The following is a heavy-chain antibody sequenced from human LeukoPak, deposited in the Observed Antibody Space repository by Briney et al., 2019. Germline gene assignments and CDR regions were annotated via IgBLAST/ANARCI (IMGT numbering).Heavy chain of an antibody. CDR3: TRTVVVAGHYYFDY. Sequence: GGSLRLSCAASGFTFSSYAMTWVRQAPGEGLQWVSDISGSGSSAYYADSVRGRFTISRDNSKNTLYLQMNSLRAEDTAVYYCTRTVVVAGHYYFDYWGQGTLVTVSS. CDR2: ISGSGSSA. V-gene: IGHV3-23*01. CDR1: GFTFSSYA. J-gene: IGHJ4*02. D-gene: IGHD2-15*01.